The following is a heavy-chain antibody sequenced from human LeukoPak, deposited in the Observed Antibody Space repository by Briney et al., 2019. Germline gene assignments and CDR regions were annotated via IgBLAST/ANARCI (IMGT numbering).Heavy chain of an antibody. CDR3: ARGFDCGGDCYHNWFDP. CDR1: GFTFNSYA. V-gene: IGHV3-21*01. Sequence: NPGGSLRLSCAASGFTFNSYAMTWVRQAPGKGLEWVSSISSSSSYIYYADSVKGRFTISRDNAKNSLYLQMNSLRAEDTAVYYCARGFDCGGDCYHNWFDPWGQGTLVTVSS. CDR2: ISSSSSYI. D-gene: IGHD2-21*02. J-gene: IGHJ5*02.